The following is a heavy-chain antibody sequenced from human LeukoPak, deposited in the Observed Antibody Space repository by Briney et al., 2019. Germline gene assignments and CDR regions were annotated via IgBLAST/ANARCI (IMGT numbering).Heavy chain of an antibody. Sequence: SQTLSLTCAISGDSVSSNSAAWNWIRQSPSRGLEWLGRTYYRSKWYNDYAVSVKSRVTINPDTSKNQFSLQLNSVTPEDTAVYYCARELSPTAWGEWLLGSWFDPWGQGTLVTVSS. CDR3: ARELSPTAWGEWLLGSWFDP. CDR1: GDSVSSNSAA. D-gene: IGHD3-3*01. V-gene: IGHV6-1*01. J-gene: IGHJ5*02. CDR2: TYYRSKWYN.